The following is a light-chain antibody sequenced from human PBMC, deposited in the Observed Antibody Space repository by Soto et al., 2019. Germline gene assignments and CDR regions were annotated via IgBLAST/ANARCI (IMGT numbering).Light chain of an antibody. CDR1: QSFNSIY. Sequence: DIVLTQSPGTLSLSPGERATLSCRSSQSFNSIYLAWYQQQPGQAPRLIIYGASSRATGIPDRFSGSGSGTDFTLTISRLEPDDFAFYYCQQYRNWPPWTLGPGTKVDIK. J-gene: IGKJ1*01. V-gene: IGKV3-20*01. CDR3: QQYRNWPPWT. CDR2: GAS.